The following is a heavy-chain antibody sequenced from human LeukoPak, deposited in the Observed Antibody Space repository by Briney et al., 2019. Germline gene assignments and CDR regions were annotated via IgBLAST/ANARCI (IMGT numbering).Heavy chain of an antibody. D-gene: IGHD3-3*01. CDR3: ARGDYDFWSGYYVLLGVDYYYMDV. CDR2: IIPIFGTA. Sequence: ASVKVSCKASGGTFSSYAISWVRQAPGQGLEWMGGIIPIFGTANYAQKFQGRVTITADKSTSTAYMELRSLRSDDTAVYYCARGDYDFWSGYYVLLGVDYYYMDVWGKGTTVTVSS. CDR1: GGTFSSYA. V-gene: IGHV1-69*06. J-gene: IGHJ6*03.